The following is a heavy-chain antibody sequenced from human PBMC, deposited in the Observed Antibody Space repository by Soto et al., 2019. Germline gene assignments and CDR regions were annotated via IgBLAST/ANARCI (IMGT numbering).Heavy chain of an antibody. V-gene: IGHV1-18*04. Sequence: GAAVKVSCKASGYTFTSYVISWVLQAPGQGLEWMGWISACNGNTNYAQKLQGRVTMTTDTSTSTAYMELRSLRSDDTAVYYCARERKTTVTRRFDPWGQATLVTVSS. CDR2: ISACNGNT. J-gene: IGHJ5*02. CDR1: GYTFTSYV. D-gene: IGHD4-4*01. CDR3: ARERKTTVTRRFDP.